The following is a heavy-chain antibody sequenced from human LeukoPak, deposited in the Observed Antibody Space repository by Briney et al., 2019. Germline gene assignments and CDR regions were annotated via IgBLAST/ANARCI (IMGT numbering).Heavy chain of an antibody. D-gene: IGHD1-26*01. V-gene: IGHV3-23*01. J-gene: IGHJ4*02. Sequence: GGSLRLSCAASGFTFSSYAMSWVRQAPGKGLEWVSVISGSGDYTYYADSVKGRFTISRDNSKNTLYLQMNILRAEDTAVYYCANDYSASYFDYFNYWGQGTLVTVSS. CDR2: ISGSGDYT. CDR3: ANDYSASYFDYFNY. CDR1: GFTFSSYA.